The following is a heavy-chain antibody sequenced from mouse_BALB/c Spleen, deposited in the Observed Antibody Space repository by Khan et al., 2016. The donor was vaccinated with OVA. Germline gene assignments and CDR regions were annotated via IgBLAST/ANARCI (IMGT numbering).Heavy chain of an antibody. Sequence: VQLKQSGPGLVAPSQSLSITCTISGFSLTNYGVHWIRQPPGKGLEWLVVIWSDGSTTYNSALKSRLTICKDKFKSQVLLKMNSLQTDDTAMYFCARQPYYHYNIMDYWGQGTSGTVSS. CDR3: ARQPYYHYNIMDY. J-gene: IGHJ4*01. CDR2: IWSDGST. CDR1: GFSLTNYG. D-gene: IGHD2-10*01. V-gene: IGHV2-6-1*01.